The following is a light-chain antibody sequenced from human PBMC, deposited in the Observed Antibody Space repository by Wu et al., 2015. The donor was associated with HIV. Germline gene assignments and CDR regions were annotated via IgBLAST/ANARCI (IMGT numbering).Light chain of an antibody. CDR3: QQHYNWPLT. CDR2: DAS. J-gene: IGKJ5*01. CDR1: RSVSGT. Sequence: EIVLTQSPATLSLSPGDRATLSCRASRSVSGTVAWYQQRPGQAPRLLPYDASNRATGIPARFSGGGSVTDFTLTISSLEPEDSAVYYCQQHYNWPLTFGQGTRLEIK. V-gene: IGKV3-11*01.